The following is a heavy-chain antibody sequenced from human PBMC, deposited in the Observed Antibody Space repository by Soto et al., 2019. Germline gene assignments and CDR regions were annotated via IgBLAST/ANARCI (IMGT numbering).Heavy chain of an antibody. CDR2: IIPIFGTA. V-gene: IGHV1-69*01. J-gene: IGHJ5*02. D-gene: IGHD2-2*02. CDR1: GGTFSSYA. CDR3: ARGEYCSSTSCYIGWFDP. Sequence: QVQLVQSGAEVQKPGSSVKVSCKASGGTFSSYAISWVRQAPGQGLEWMGGIIPIFGTANYAQKFQGRVTITADESTSTAYMELSSLRSEDTAVYYCARGEYCSSTSCYIGWFDPWGQGTLVTVSS.